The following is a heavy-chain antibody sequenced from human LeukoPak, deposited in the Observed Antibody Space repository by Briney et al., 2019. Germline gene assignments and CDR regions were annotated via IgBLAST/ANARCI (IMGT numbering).Heavy chain of an antibody. D-gene: IGHD6-19*01. CDR1: GFTFSGYA. CDR2: ISGSGGNT. J-gene: IGHJ3*02. CDR3: AKKFGSGLLYAFDI. V-gene: IGHV3-23*01. Sequence: GGSLRLSCAASGFTFSGYAMSWVRQAPGRGLEWISGISGSGGNTYYADSVKGRFTISRDNSKNTLYLQMNRLRAEDTAIYYCAKKFGSGLLYAFDIWGQGTMVTVSS.